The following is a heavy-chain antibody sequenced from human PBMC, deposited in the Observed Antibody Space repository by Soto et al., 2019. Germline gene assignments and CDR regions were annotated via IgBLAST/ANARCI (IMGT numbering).Heavy chain of an antibody. CDR3: ARVWGGAFDI. D-gene: IGHD3-10*01. CDR2: IYYSGST. J-gene: IGHJ3*02. V-gene: IGHV4-59*01. Sequence: QVQLQESGPGLVKPSETLSLTFTVSGGSISSYYWSWIRQPPGKVLVWLGYIYYSGSTNYNPSLKSRVTISVDTSKNQFSLKLSSVTAADTAVYYCARVWGGAFDIWGQGTMVTVSS. CDR1: GGSISSYY.